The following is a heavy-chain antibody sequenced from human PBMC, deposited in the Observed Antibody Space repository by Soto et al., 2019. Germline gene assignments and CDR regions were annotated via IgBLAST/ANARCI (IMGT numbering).Heavy chain of an antibody. V-gene: IGHV3-33*01. Sequence: QSGGSLRLSCAASGFTFSSYGMHWVRQAPGKGLEWVAVIWYDGGNKYYADSVKGRFTISRDNSKNTLYLQMNSLRAEDTAVYYCASDRYGSGSYFDYWGQGTLVTVSS. CDR3: ASDRYGSGSYFDY. J-gene: IGHJ4*02. CDR2: IWYDGGNK. CDR1: GFTFSSYG. D-gene: IGHD3-10*01.